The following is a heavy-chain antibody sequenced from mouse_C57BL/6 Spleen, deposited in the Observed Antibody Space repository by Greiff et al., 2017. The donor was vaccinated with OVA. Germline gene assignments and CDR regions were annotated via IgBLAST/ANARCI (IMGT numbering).Heavy chain of an antibody. V-gene: IGHV1-55*01. CDR2: IYPGSGST. D-gene: IGHD4-1*01. CDR3: ARSIGTGTDY. J-gene: IGHJ2*01. CDR1: GYTFTSYW. Sequence: QVQLQQPGAELVKPGASVKMSCKASGYTFTSYWITWVKQRPGQGLEWIGDIYPGSGSTNYNEKFKSKATLTVDKSSSTVYMQLSSLTSEDSAVYYCARSIGTGTDYWGQGTTLTVSS.